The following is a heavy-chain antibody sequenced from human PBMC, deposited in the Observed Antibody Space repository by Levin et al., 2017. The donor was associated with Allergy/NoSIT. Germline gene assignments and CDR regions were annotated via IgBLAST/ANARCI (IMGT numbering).Heavy chain of an antibody. Sequence: SSETLSLTCTVSGGSISSYYWSWIRQPPGKGLEWIGYVSYSGSTNYNPSLKSRVTISVDTSKNQFSLKLSSVTAADTAVYYCARGKGSSWYLYFDYWGQGTLVTVS. D-gene: IGHD6-13*01. CDR2: VSYSGST. V-gene: IGHV4-59*01. CDR3: ARGKGSSWYLYFDY. CDR1: GGSISSYY. J-gene: IGHJ4*02.